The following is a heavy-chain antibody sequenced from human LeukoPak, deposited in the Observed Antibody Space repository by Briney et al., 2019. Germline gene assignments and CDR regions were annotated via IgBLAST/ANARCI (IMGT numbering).Heavy chain of an antibody. CDR2: IWYDGSNK. V-gene: IGHV3-33*01. D-gene: IGHD3-22*01. J-gene: IGHJ1*01. CDR1: GFTFSSYG. Sequence: GRSLRLSCAASGFTFSSYGMHWVRQAPRKWLEWVAVIWYDGSNKYYADSVKGRFTISRDNSKNTLYLQMNSLRAEDTAVYYCARVDLDYDSSGPFFLQHWGQGTLVTVSS. CDR3: ARVDLDYDSSGPFFLQH.